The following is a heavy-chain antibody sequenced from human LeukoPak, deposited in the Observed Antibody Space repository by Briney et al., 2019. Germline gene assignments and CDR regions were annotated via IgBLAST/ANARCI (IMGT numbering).Heavy chain of an antibody. V-gene: IGHV5-10-1*04. CDR2: IDPSDSYP. CDR1: GYSFTSYW. CDR3: ARRLGSSWPHFVH. J-gene: IGHJ4*02. Sequence: GESLKISCKGSGYSFTSYWISWVRQMPGKGLEWMGRIDPSDSYPNYSPSFQGQVPMSVDKSISTAYLQWSSLKASDSAIYSCARRLGSSWPHFVHWGQGTLVTVSS. D-gene: IGHD6-13*01.